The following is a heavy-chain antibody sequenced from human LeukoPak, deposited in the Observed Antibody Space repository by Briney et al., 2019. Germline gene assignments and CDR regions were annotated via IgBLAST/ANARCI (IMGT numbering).Heavy chain of an antibody. Sequence: GASVMVSCKASGYTFTSYGISWVRQAPGQGLEWMGWISAYNGNTNYAQTLQGRVTMTTDTSTSTVYMKLRSLRSDATAVYYCGRTRGVIQRAAWGYYWGQGTLVTVSS. CDR3: GRTRGVIQRAAWGYY. CDR2: ISAYNGNT. V-gene: IGHV1-18*01. J-gene: IGHJ4*02. D-gene: IGHD5-18*01. CDR1: GYTFTSYG.